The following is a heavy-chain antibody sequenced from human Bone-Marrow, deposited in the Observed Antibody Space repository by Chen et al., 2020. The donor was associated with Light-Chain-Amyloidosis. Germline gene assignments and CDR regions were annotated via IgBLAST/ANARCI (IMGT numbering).Heavy chain of an antibody. CDR3: ARAIYRYYDLVNFYHYMDV. V-gene: IGHV4-34*12. CDR2: IIETGSA. J-gene: IGHJ6*03. D-gene: IGHD3-3*01. Sequence: QVQLQEWGTGLLKPSETLSLTCAVYGAPFSNYYWTWVRQAPGKGMEWMGEIIETGSASFNPPLKRRLTMSVEKSKNQFSLKLTSVTAADTAVYYCARAIYRYYDLVNFYHYMDVWGRGTTVTVS. CDR1: GAPFSNYY.